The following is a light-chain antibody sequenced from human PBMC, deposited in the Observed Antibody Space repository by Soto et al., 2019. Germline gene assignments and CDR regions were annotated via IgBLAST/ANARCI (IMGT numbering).Light chain of an antibody. Sequence: QSVLTQPPSASGSPGQSVTISCTGTSSDVGGYNYVSWYQQHPGKAPKLMIYEVSKRPSGVPDRFSGSKSGNTASLTVSGLQSEDEADYYCCSYAGSNWVFGGGTKLTVL. J-gene: IGLJ3*02. CDR1: SSDVGGYNY. CDR3: CSYAGSNWV. CDR2: EVS. V-gene: IGLV2-8*01.